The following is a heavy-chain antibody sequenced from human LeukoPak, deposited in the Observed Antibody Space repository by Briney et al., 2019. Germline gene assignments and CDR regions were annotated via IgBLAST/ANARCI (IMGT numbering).Heavy chain of an antibody. CDR1: GFTFSSYA. CDR3: AKDQYSSCWYS. J-gene: IGHJ4*02. Sequence: AGGPLRLSCAASGFTFSSYAMSWVRQAPGKGLEWVSAISGSGGSTYYADSVRGRFTISRDNSKNTLYLQMNSLRAEDTAVYYCAKDQYSSCWYSWGQGTLVTVSS. D-gene: IGHD6-13*01. CDR2: ISGSGGST. V-gene: IGHV3-23*01.